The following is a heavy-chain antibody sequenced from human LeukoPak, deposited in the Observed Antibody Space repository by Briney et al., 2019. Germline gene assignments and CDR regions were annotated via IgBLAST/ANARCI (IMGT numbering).Heavy chain of an antibody. CDR2: IKPDEGEK. Sequence: GGSLRLSCTVSGFTVSSNSMSWVRQAPGKGLEWVANIKPDEGEKYYVDPVKGRFTVSRDNAKNSLYLQMDSLRAEDTAVYYCVRYYTRHSWYFDLWGRGTLVTVSS. V-gene: IGHV3-7*01. CDR1: GFTVSSNS. D-gene: IGHD3-10*01. J-gene: IGHJ2*01. CDR3: VRYYTRHSWYFDL.